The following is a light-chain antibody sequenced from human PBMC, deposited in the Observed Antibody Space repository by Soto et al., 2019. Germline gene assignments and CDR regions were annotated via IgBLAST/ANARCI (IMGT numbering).Light chain of an antibody. CDR3: QQRSNWPLVT. CDR1: QSVLYSSNNENY. J-gene: IGKJ5*01. V-gene: IGKV4-1*01. CDR2: RAS. Sequence: DVVLTQSPDSLAVSLGERATINCKSSQSVLYSSNNENYLAWYQQKPGQPPKLLIYRASTRESGVPDRFSGSGSGTDFTLTISSLEPEDFAVYYCQQRSNWPLVTFGQGTRRRL.